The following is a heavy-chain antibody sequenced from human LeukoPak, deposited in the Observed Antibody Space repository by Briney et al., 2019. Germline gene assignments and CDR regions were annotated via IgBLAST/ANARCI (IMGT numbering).Heavy chain of an antibody. J-gene: IGHJ4*02. D-gene: IGHD5-18*01. CDR3: ARQESRVQLGDY. CDR2: IYPGDSDT. Sequence: GESLKISCKGSGYSFTSYWIGCVRQMPGKGLEWMVSIYPGDSDTRYSPSFQGQVTISADKSISTAYLQLSSLKASDTAMYYCARQESRVQLGDYWGQGTLVTVSS. V-gene: IGHV5-51*01. CDR1: GYSFTSYW.